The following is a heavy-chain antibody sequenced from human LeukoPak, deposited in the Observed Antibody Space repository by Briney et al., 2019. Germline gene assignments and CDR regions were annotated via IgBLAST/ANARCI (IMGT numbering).Heavy chain of an antibody. V-gene: IGHV3-48*03. CDR1: GVTFSSYE. Sequence: GRSLRLSCAASGVTFSSYEMNWVRQAPGKGLEWVSYISSSGSTIYYADSVKGRFTISRDNAKNSLYLQMNSLRAEDTAVYYCAELGITMIGGVWGKGTTVTIS. J-gene: IGHJ6*03. D-gene: IGHD3-10*02. CDR2: ISSSGSTI. CDR3: AELGITMIGGV.